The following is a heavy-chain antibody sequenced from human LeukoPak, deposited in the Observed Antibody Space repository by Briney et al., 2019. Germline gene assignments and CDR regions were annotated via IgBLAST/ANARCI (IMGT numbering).Heavy chain of an antibody. V-gene: IGHV1-18*01. CDR2: ISAYNGNT. D-gene: IGHD2-21*02. CDR1: GYTFTSYG. J-gene: IGHJ4*02. Sequence: VASVKVSCKASGYTFTSYGISWVRQAPGQGLEWMGWISAYNGNTNYAQKLQGRVTMTTDTSTSTAYMELRSLRSDDTAVYYCARDLTDAYCGGDSIPAHFDYWGQGTLVTVSS. CDR3: ARDLTDAYCGGDSIPAHFDY.